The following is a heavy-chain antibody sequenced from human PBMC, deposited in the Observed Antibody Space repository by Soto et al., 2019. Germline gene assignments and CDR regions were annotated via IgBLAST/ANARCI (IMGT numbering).Heavy chain of an antibody. Sequence: DVQLVESGGGLVQPGWSLRLSCAASGFTFSSNSMNWVRQAPGKGLEWVSYISSSGSTTYYADSVKGRFTISRDNAKNSLYLQMNSLSVEDTAVYYCARVWTNPTYYYYYMDVWGKGTTVTVSS. V-gene: IGHV3-48*01. CDR3: ARVWTNPTYYYYYMDV. D-gene: IGHD3-3*01. CDR1: GFTFSSNS. CDR2: ISSSGSTT. J-gene: IGHJ6*03.